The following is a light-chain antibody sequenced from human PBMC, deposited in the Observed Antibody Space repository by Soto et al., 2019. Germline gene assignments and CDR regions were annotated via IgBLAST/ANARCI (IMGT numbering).Light chain of an antibody. J-gene: IGKJ5*01. Sequence: DIVLSQSPCTLSLSPGDRATLSCRASQSVSSSYLAWYQQKPGQAPRLLIYGASSRATGIPDRFSGSGSGADFTLTISRLEPEDFAVYYCQQYGSSPPGTFAQGTRLEVK. V-gene: IGKV3-20*01. CDR1: QSVSSSY. CDR3: QQYGSSPPGT. CDR2: GAS.